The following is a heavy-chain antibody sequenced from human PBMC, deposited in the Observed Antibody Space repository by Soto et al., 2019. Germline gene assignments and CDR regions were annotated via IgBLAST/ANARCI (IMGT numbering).Heavy chain of an antibody. Sequence: QVQLVQSGAEVKKPGASVKVSCKASGYTFTSYYMHWVRQAPGQGLEWMGIINPSGGSTSYAQKFQVRVTMTRDTSTSTVYMELSSLRSEDTAVYYCARDFNYAPSKYYYYYYYMDVWGKGTTVTVSS. D-gene: IGHD4-4*01. V-gene: IGHV1-46*03. CDR2: INPSGGST. CDR1: GYTFTSYY. J-gene: IGHJ6*03. CDR3: ARDFNYAPSKYYYYYYYMDV.